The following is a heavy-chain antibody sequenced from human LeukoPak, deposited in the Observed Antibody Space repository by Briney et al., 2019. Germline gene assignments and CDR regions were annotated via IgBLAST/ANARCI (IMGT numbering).Heavy chain of an antibody. V-gene: IGHV1-2*02. J-gene: IGHJ3*02. CDR3: ARVECTSCYGRGPYHI. D-gene: IGHD2-2*01. CDR2: MNPKSGDS. Sequence: GASVKVSCKASGYTFSDYYLNWVRQAPGQGLEWVGWMNPKSGDSNNAQKFRGRVTMTRDTSLSTGYMEMNNLGFDDTAVYYCARVECTSCYGRGPYHIWGQGTVVTVAS. CDR1: GYTFSDYY.